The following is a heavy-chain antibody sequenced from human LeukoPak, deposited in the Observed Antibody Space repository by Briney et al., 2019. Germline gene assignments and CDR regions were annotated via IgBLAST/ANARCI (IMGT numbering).Heavy chain of an antibody. CDR2: ISSSSSYT. D-gene: IGHD3-10*01. Sequence: GGSLRLSCAASGFTFSDYYMSWIRRAPGKGLEWVSYISSSSSYTNYADSVKGRFTISRDNAKNSLYLQMNSLRAEDTAVYYCARDVVRGVIIHYFDYWGQGTLVTVSS. CDR1: GFTFSDYY. CDR3: ARDVVRGVIIHYFDY. V-gene: IGHV3-11*06. J-gene: IGHJ4*02.